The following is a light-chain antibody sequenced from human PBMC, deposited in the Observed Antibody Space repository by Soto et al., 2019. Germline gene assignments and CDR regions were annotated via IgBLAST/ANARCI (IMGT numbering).Light chain of an antibody. V-gene: IGLV1-40*01. J-gene: IGLJ2*01. CDR3: QSYDSSLSGYVV. Sequence: QLVLTQPPSVSGAPGQRVTISCTGSSSNIGAGYDVHWYQQLPGTAPKLLIYGNSNRPSGVPDRFSGSKSGTSASLAITELQAEDEADYYCQSYDSSLSGYVVFGGGTQLTVL. CDR2: GNS. CDR1: SSNIGAGYD.